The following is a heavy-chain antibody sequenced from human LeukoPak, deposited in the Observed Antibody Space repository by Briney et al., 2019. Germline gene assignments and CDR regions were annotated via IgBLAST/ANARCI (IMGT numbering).Heavy chain of an antibody. Sequence: SETLSLTCAVYGGSFSGYYWSWIRQPPGKGLEWIGEINHSGSTNYNPSLKGRVTISVDTSKNQFSLKLSSVTAADTAVYYCARPGGYCSSTSCPRGAFDIWGQGTMVTVSS. V-gene: IGHV4-34*01. CDR2: INHSGST. CDR1: GGSFSGYY. J-gene: IGHJ3*02. D-gene: IGHD2-2*01. CDR3: ARPGGYCSSTSCPRGAFDI.